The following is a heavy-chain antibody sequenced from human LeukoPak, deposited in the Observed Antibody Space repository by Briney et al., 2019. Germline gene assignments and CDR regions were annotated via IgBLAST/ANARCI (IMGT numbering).Heavy chain of an antibody. CDR3: ATNTERRFDSTNSMDY. CDR1: GFTFTSYG. D-gene: IGHD2/OR15-2a*01. V-gene: IGHV3-33*01. Sequence: GGCLRLSCAASGFTFTSYGVHWVRLAPSKGLEWVAGIWSDGTNKYYADSLKVRFAISRDDSKNMVYLPLNSLILEDTPVYYVATNTERRFDSTNSMDYWGQGSLVTVSS. CDR2: IWSDGTNK. J-gene: IGHJ4*02.